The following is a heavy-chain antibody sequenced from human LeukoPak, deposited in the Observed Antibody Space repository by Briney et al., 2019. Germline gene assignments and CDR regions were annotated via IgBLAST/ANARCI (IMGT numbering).Heavy chain of an antibody. D-gene: IGHD2-15*01. CDR2: INHSGST. CDR3: ARQDCSGGSCYFDY. Sequence: SETLSLTCAVYGGSFSGYYWSWIRQPPGKWLEWIGEINHSGSTNYNPSLKSRVTISVDTSKNQFSLKLSSVTAADTAVYYCARQDCSGGSCYFDYWGQGTLVTVSS. CDR1: GGSFSGYY. J-gene: IGHJ4*02. V-gene: IGHV4-34*01.